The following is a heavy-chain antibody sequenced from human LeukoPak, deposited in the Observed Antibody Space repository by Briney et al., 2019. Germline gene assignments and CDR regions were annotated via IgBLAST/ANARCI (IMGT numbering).Heavy chain of an antibody. CDR1: GGSIGGHY. Sequence: PSETLSLTCNVSGGSIGGHYWTWIRQPPGKGLEWIGYIYYTGSANYHPSLTSRVTMSVDTSKNQFSLKLSSVTAADTAVYYCARVGYDFWSGYPTLYYYYMDVWGKGTTVTVSS. CDR3: ARVGYDFWSGYPTLYYYYMDV. J-gene: IGHJ6*03. CDR2: IYYTGSA. D-gene: IGHD3-3*01. V-gene: IGHV4-59*11.